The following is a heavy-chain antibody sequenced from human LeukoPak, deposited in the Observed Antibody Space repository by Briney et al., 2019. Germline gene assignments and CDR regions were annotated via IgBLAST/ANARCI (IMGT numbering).Heavy chain of an antibody. Sequence: GGSLRLSCAASGFTFSSYSMNWVRQAPGKGLEWVSSISSSSSYIYYADSVKGRFTISRDNSKNTLYLQMNSLRAEDTAVYYCARSQWLVPLDYWGQGTLVTVSS. CDR3: ARSQWLVPLDY. D-gene: IGHD6-19*01. CDR1: GFTFSSYS. CDR2: ISSSSSYI. J-gene: IGHJ4*02. V-gene: IGHV3-21*01.